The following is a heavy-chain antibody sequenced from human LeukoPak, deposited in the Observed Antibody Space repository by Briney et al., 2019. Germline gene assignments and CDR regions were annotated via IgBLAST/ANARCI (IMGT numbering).Heavy chain of an antibody. CDR1: GYTFVSSD. J-gene: IGHJ4*02. D-gene: IGHD6-19*01. CDR2: INPNSGGT. CDR3: AREISGEYYFDY. V-gene: IGHV1-2*02. Sequence: ASVKVSCKASGYTFVSSDIHWVRQATGQGLEWMGWINPNSGGTNYAQKFQGRVTMTRDTSISTAYMELSRLRSDDTAVYYCAREISGEYYFDYWGQGTLVTVSS.